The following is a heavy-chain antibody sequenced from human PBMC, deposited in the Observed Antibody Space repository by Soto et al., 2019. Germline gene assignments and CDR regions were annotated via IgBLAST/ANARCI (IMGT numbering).Heavy chain of an antibody. Sequence: PGGSLRLSCAASGFTVSSKDMSWVRQAPGKGLEWVSLIQSGGPTYYADSWKGRFTISRDASENTVHLQMDSLRAEDTATYYCARDDVFCDAGRSNGIQLNVRGKGTTVTVPS. CDR1: GFTVSSKD. J-gene: IGHJ6*04. D-gene: IGHD5-18*01. CDR3: ARDDVFCDAGRSNGIQLNV. CDR2: IQSGGPT. V-gene: IGHV3-66*01.